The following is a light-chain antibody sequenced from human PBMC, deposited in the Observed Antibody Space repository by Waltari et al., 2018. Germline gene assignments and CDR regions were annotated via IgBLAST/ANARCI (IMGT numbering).Light chain of an antibody. CDR2: YKSESER. J-gene: IGLJ3*02. CDR1: SDINVGDFI. Sequence: QPVFTQPPSSSASPGDSARLTCTLPSDINVGDFIIYWYQQKPGSPPRFLLYYKSESERAQGSGVPSRLSGSKDASANAGILLISGLQSEDEAEYYCMFWPNNVWVFGGGTKLTVL. CDR3: MFWPNNVWV. V-gene: IGLV5-37*01.